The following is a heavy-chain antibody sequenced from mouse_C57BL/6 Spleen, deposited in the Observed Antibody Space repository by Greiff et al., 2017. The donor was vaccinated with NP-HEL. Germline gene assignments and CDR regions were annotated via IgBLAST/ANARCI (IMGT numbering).Heavy chain of an antibody. J-gene: IGHJ4*01. V-gene: IGHV1-53*01. CDR3: ARDDYDDLYYYAMDD. CDR2: INPSNGGT. Sequence: QVQLQQPGTELVKPGASVKLSCKASGYTFTSYWMHWVKQRPGQGLEWIGNINPSNGGTNYNEKFKSKATLTVDKSSSTAYVQSSSLTSEDSAVYYYARDDYDDLYYYAMDDWGQGTSVTVSS. CDR1: GYTFTSYW. D-gene: IGHD2-4*01.